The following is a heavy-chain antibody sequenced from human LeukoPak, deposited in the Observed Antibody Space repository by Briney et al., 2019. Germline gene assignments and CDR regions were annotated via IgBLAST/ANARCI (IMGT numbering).Heavy chain of an antibody. V-gene: IGHV3-33*01. CDR2: IWNYGNNK. CDR1: GFTFSNYG. D-gene: IGHD2-2*01. J-gene: IGHJ4*02. CDR3: ARHIWKGSCRSTSCSSLDY. Sequence: PGGSLRLSCAASGFTFSNYGMEWVRQAPGKGLEWVALIWNYGNNKHYADSVKGRFSISRDNFKNTLYLQMSSLRAEDTAVYYCARHIWKGSCRSTSCSSLDYWGQGTLVTVSS.